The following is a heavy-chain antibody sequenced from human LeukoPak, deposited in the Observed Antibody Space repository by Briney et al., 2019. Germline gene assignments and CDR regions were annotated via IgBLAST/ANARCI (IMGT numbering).Heavy chain of an antibody. J-gene: IGHJ4*02. D-gene: IGHD5-12*01. Sequence: SETLSLTCTVSGGSISSSSYYWGWIRQPPGKGLEWIGSIYYSGSTYYNPSLKSRVTISVDTSKNQFSLKLSSVTAADTAVYYCARQGPGGYSGYSWGQGTLVTVSS. V-gene: IGHV4-39*01. CDR3: ARQGPGGYSGYS. CDR2: IYYSGST. CDR1: GGSISSSSYY.